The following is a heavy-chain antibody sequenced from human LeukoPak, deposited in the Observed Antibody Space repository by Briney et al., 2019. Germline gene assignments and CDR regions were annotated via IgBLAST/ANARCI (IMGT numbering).Heavy chain of an antibody. V-gene: IGHV1-8*01. CDR3: ARGYSPSIRTTGNDY. J-gene: IGHJ4*02. CDR2: MNPNSGNT. D-gene: IGHD1-1*01. CDR1: GYTFTSHD. Sequence: GASVKVSCKASGYTFTSHDINWVRQATGQGLEWMGWMNPNSGNTGYAQQFQGRVAMTRDTSINTAYMELHSLRSEDTAVYYCARGYSPSIRTTGNDYWGQGTLVTVSS.